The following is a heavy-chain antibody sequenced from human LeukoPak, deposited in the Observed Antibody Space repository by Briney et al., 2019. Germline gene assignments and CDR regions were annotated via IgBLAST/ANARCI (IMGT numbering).Heavy chain of an antibody. V-gene: IGHV6-1*01. CDR2: TYYRSKWYN. CDR3: ARSGGHDAFDI. Sequence: SQTLSFTCAISGDSVSSYSAAWSWIRQSPSRGLEWLGRTYYRSKWYNDYAVSVKSRITINPDTSNNQFSLQLTSVTPEDTAVYYCARSGGHDAFDIWGQGTMVTVSS. CDR1: GDSVSSYSAA. D-gene: IGHD4-23*01. J-gene: IGHJ3*02.